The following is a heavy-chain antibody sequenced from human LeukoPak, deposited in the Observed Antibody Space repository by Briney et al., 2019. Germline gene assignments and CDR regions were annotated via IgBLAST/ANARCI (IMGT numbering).Heavy chain of an antibody. Sequence: SETLSLTCAVYGGSFSGYYWSWIRQPPGKGLEWIGEINHSGSTNYNPSLKSRVTISVDTSKNQFSLKLSSVTAADTAVYYCAIRPNCSGGSCNWFDPWGQGTLVTVPS. CDR2: INHSGST. V-gene: IGHV4-34*01. CDR1: GGSFSGYY. J-gene: IGHJ5*02. D-gene: IGHD2-15*01. CDR3: AIRPNCSGGSCNWFDP.